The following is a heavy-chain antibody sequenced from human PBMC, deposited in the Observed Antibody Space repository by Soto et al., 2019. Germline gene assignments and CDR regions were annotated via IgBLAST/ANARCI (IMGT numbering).Heavy chain of an antibody. V-gene: IGHV3-21*01. CDR3: ARRVEMATRDYYYYGMDV. CDR1: GFTFSSYS. CDR2: ISSSSSYI. J-gene: IGHJ6*02. D-gene: IGHD5-12*01. Sequence: LRLSCAASGFTFSSYSMNWVRQAPGKGLEWVSSISSSSSYIYYADSVKGRFTISRDNAKNSLYLQMNSLRAEDTAVYYCARRVEMATRDYYYYGMDVWGQGTTITVSS.